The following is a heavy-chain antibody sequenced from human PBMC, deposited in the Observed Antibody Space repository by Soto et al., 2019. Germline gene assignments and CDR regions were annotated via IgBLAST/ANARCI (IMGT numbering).Heavy chain of an antibody. CDR2: ISYDGSNK. Sequence: PGGSLRLSCEASGFIFSRYGMHWVRQAPGKGLEWVAVISYDGSNKYYAESVKGRFIISRDKSENTLYLQMNSLRAEDTAVYYCAKDLGSGKPYYYYAMAVWGQGTTVTVSS. J-gene: IGHJ6*02. V-gene: IGHV3-30*18. CDR3: AKDLGSGKPYYYYAMAV. CDR1: GFIFSRYG. D-gene: IGHD3-10*01.